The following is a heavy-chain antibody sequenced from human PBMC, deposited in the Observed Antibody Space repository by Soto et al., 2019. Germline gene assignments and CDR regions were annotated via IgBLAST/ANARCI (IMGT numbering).Heavy chain of an antibody. D-gene: IGHD4-17*01. V-gene: IGHV4-31*03. Sequence: SETLSLTCTVSGGSISSGGYYWSWIRQHPGKGLEWIGYIYYSGSTYYNPSLKSRVTISVDTSKNQFSLKLSSVTAADTAVYYCARSGLRYLGWFDPWGQGTLVTVSS. CDR1: GGSISSGGYY. J-gene: IGHJ5*02. CDR2: IYYSGST. CDR3: ARSGLRYLGWFDP.